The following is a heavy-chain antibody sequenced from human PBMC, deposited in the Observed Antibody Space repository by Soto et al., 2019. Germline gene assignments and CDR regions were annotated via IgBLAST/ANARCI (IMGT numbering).Heavy chain of an antibody. D-gene: IGHD1-26*01. CDR2: ISSSSSTI. Sequence: EVQLVESGGGLVQPGGSLRLSCAASGFTFSSYSMNWVRQAPGKGLEWVSYISSSSSTIYYADSVKDRFTISRDNAKNSLYLQMNRLRDEDTAVYYCAREGGNLNWFDPWGQGTLVTVSS. CDR1: GFTFSSYS. J-gene: IGHJ5*02. CDR3: AREGGNLNWFDP. V-gene: IGHV3-48*02.